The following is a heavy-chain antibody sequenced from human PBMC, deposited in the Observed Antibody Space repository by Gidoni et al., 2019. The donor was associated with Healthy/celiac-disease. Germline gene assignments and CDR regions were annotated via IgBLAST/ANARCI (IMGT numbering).Heavy chain of an antibody. J-gene: IGHJ3*02. CDR2: ISGSGGST. D-gene: IGHD3-16*01. V-gene: IGHV3-23*01. CDR3: AKDLGGAVYDAFDI. Sequence: RQAPGKGLEWVSAISGSGGSTYYADSVKGRFTISRDNSKNTLYLQMNSLRAEDTAVYYCAKDLGGAVYDAFDIWGQGTMVTVSS.